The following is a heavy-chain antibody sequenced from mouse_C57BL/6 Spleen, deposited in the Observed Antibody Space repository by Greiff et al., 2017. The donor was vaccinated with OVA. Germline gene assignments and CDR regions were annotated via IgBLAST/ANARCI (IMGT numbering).Heavy chain of an antibody. CDR3: SLYYTGDYCDY. Sequence: EVKLLESGPGLVKPSQSLSLTCSVTGYSITSGYYWNWIRQFPGNKLEWMGYISYDGSNNYNPSLKNRISITRDTSKNQFFLKLNSVTTEDTATYYCSLYYTGDYCDYWGQGTTLTVSS. D-gene: IGHD2-12*01. CDR2: ISYDGSN. CDR1: GYSITSGYY. J-gene: IGHJ2*01. V-gene: IGHV3-6*01.